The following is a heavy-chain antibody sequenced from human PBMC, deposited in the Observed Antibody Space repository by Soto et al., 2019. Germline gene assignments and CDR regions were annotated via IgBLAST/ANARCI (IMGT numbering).Heavy chain of an antibody. Sequence: ASVKVSCKASGYTFTGYGISWVRQAPGQGLEWMGWINPNSGGTNYAQKVQGWVTMTRDTSISTAYMELSRLRSDDTAVYYCARAHCGGDCYSGVDYWGQGTLVTVSS. CDR1: GYTFTGYG. CDR2: INPNSGGT. V-gene: IGHV1-2*04. D-gene: IGHD2-21*02. J-gene: IGHJ4*02. CDR3: ARAHCGGDCYSGVDY.